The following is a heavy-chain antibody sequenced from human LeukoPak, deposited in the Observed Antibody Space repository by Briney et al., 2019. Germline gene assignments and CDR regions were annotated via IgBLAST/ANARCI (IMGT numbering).Heavy chain of an antibody. Sequence: PSETLSLTCAVYGGSFSGYYWSWIRQPPGKGLEWIGEINNSGSTNYNPSLKSRVTISVDTSKNQFSLKLSSVTAADTAVYYCARVGIAALNTHYYDSSGYYYFDYWGQGTLVTVSS. V-gene: IGHV4-34*01. CDR1: GGSFSGYY. CDR3: ARVGIAALNTHYYDSSGYYYFDY. CDR2: INNSGST. D-gene: IGHD3-22*01. J-gene: IGHJ4*02.